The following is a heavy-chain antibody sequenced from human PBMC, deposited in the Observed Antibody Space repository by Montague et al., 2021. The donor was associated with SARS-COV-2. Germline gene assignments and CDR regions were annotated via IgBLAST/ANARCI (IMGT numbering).Heavy chain of an antibody. Sequence: SLRLSCAASGFTFSSFDMTWVRQAPGKGLEWVSSISSSSSNIYYADSVKGRFTISRDNAKNSLNLQMNSLRDEDTAVYYCARDQVRGDEYYVYGMDVWGQGTTVTVSS. CDR2: ISSSSSNI. J-gene: IGHJ6*02. D-gene: IGHD3-3*01. CDR1: GFTFSSFD. CDR3: ARDQVRGDEYYVYGMDV. V-gene: IGHV3-48*02.